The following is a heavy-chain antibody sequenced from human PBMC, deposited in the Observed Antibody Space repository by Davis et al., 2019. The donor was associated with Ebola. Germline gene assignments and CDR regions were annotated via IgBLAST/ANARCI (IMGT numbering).Heavy chain of an antibody. V-gene: IGHV3-21*04. J-gene: IGHJ4*02. CDR3: AKDMYSSGWYWDY. D-gene: IGHD6-19*01. CDR1: GFTFSSYS. CDR2: ISSSSSYI. Sequence: LGGSLRLSCAASGFTFSSYSMNWVRQAPGKGLEWVSSISSSSSYIYYADSVKGRFTISRDNAKNSLYLQMNSLRAEDTAVYYCAKDMYSSGWYWDYWGQGTLVTVSS.